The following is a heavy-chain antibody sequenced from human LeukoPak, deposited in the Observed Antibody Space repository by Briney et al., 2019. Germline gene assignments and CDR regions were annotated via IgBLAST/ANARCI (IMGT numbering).Heavy chain of an antibody. V-gene: IGHV3-33*06. Sequence: PGGSLRLSCAASGFTFSSYGMHWVRQAPGKGLEWVAVIWYDGSNKYYADSVKGRFTISRDNSKNTLYLQMNSLRAEDTAVYYCAKDLGMVANFGKFNFDYWGQGTLVTVSS. CDR1: GFTFSSYG. D-gene: IGHD5-12*01. J-gene: IGHJ4*02. CDR3: AKDLGMVANFGKFNFDY. CDR2: IWYDGSNK.